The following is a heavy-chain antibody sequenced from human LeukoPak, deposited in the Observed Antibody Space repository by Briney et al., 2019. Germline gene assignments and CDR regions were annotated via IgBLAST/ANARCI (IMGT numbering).Heavy chain of an antibody. J-gene: IGHJ1*01. CDR3: ARAPSEIGSSYPEYFRH. Sequence: GGSLRLSCAASGFTFSSYWMHWVRQAPGKGLVWVSRIKGDGNTNYADSVKGRFTISRDNAKNTVSLQMNSLRAEDTGVYYCARAPSEIGSSYPEYFRHWCQGTLVTVSS. CDR1: GFTFSSYW. D-gene: IGHD2-15*01. CDR2: IKGDGNT. V-gene: IGHV3-74*01.